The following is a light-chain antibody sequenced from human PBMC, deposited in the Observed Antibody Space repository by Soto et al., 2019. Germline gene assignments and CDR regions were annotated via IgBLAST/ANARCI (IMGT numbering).Light chain of an antibody. CDR3: SSYAGSNNYVV. V-gene: IGLV2-8*01. CDR2: EVS. J-gene: IGLJ2*01. CDR1: SSDVGGYNY. Sequence: QSALTQPPSASGSPGHSVTISCTGTSSDVGGYNYVSWYQQHPGKAPKLMIYEVSKRPSGVPDRFSGSKSGNTASLTISGLQAEDDADYYCSSYAGSNNYVVFGGGTKLTVL.